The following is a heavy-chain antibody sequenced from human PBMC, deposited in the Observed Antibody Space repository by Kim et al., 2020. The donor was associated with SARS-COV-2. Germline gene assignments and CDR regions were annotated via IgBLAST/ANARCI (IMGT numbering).Heavy chain of an antibody. Sequence: ASVKVSCKASGYTFTSYDINWVRQATGQGLEWMGWMNPNSGNTGYAQKFQGRVTMTRNTSISTAYMELSSLRSEDTAVYYCARGNFRRDYYDSSGYYPFDYWGQGTLVTVSS. V-gene: IGHV1-8*01. D-gene: IGHD3-22*01. CDR2: MNPNSGNT. J-gene: IGHJ4*02. CDR3: ARGNFRRDYYDSSGYYPFDY. CDR1: GYTFTSYD.